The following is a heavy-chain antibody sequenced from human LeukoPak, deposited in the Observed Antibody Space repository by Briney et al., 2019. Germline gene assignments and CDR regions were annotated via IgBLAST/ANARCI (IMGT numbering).Heavy chain of an antibody. Sequence: GGSLRLSCAASGFTFSSYSMNWVRQAPGKGLEWVSSISSSSSYIYYADSVKGRFTISRDNAKNSLYLQMNSLRVEDAAVYYCARTPKYYYYYGMDVWGQGTTVTVSS. CDR1: GFTFSSYS. V-gene: IGHV3-21*01. CDR3: ARTPKYYYYYGMDV. CDR2: ISSSSSYI. J-gene: IGHJ6*02.